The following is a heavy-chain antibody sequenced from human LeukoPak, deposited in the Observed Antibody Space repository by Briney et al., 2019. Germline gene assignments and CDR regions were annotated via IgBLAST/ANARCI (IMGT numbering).Heavy chain of an antibody. CDR3: ARGESGWTPSYYYYGMDV. Sequence: ASVKVSCKASGYTFTSYGISWVRQAPGQGLEWMGWMNPNSGNTGYAQKFQGRVTMTRNTSISTAYMELSSLRSEDTAVYYCARGESGWTPSYYYYGMDVWGQGTTVTVSS. CDR1: GYTFTSYG. CDR2: MNPNSGNT. D-gene: IGHD6-19*01. J-gene: IGHJ6*02. V-gene: IGHV1-8*02.